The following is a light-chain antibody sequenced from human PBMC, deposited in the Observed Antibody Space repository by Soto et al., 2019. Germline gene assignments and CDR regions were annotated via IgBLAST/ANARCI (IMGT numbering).Light chain of an antibody. V-gene: IGKV3D-20*02. CDR2: GAS. CDR3: QQRSNWPIT. CDR1: QSVSNNY. J-gene: IGKJ5*01. Sequence: EIVLTQSPGTLSLSPGERATLSCRASQSVSNNYLAWYQQKPGQAPRLLIYGASNRATGIPDRFSGSGSGTDFTLTISRLEPEEFAVYYCQQRSNWPITVGQGTRLEIK.